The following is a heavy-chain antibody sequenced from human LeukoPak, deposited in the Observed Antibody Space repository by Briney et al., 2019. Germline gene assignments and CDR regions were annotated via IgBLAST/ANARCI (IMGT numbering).Heavy chain of an antibody. Sequence: GGSLRLSCAASGFTFSSYGMLCVRQARGKGLEWVAVILYDGSNKHYADSVKGRFTISRDNSKNTLYLQMNSLRAEDTAVYYCAKGISGTRSGYYYYYGMDVWGQGTTVTVSS. J-gene: IGHJ6*02. D-gene: IGHD1-14*01. CDR3: AKGISGTRSGYYYYYGMDV. CDR2: ILYDGSNK. V-gene: IGHV3-30*18. CDR1: GFTFSSYG.